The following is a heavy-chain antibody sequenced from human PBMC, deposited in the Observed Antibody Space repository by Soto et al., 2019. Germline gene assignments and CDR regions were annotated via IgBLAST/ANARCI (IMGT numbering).Heavy chain of an antibody. CDR3: ARVFITLIALNWLDP. D-gene: IGHD3-22*01. J-gene: IGHJ5*02. Sequence: GGSLRLSCAASGFTFSNHAMHWVRQAPGKGLEWVALISYDGSSQYYADSVKGRFTLSRDNSINILYLRMDSLRAEDTAVYYCARVFITLIALNWLDPWGQGTLVTVSS. V-gene: IGHV3-30-3*01. CDR2: ISYDGSSQ. CDR1: GFTFSNHA.